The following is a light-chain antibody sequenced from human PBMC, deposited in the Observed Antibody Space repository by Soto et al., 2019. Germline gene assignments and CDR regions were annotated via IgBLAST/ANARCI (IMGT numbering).Light chain of an antibody. V-gene: IGKV1-27*01. J-gene: IGKJ1*01. CDR3: QKYNSAPGT. CDR2: AAS. Sequence: DIQMTQSPSSLSASVGDRVTITCQASQNISNYLNWYQQKPGKVPKLLIHAASTLQSGVPSRFSGSGSGTDFTLTISSLQPEDVAIYYCQKYNSAPGTFGQGTKVDIK. CDR1: QNISNY.